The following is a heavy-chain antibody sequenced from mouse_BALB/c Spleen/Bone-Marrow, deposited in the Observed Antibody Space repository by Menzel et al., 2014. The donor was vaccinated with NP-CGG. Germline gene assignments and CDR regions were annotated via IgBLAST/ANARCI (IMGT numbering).Heavy chain of an antibody. CDR1: GYTFTSYW. V-gene: IGHV1-69*02. J-gene: IGHJ2*01. CDR3: TRTYDYDEGGFDY. D-gene: IGHD2-4*01. Sequence: QVHVKQSGAELVRPGASVKLSCKASGYTFTSYWINWVKQRPGQGLEWIGNIYPSDSYTNYNQRFKDMATLTVDKSSSTAYMQLSSPTSEDSAVYYCTRTYDYDEGGFDYWGQGTTLTVSS. CDR2: IYPSDSYT.